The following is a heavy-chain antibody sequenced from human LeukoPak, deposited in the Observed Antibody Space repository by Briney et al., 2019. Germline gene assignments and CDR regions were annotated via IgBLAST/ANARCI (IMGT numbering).Heavy chain of an antibody. Sequence: GGSLRLSCAASGFTFSKYWLHWVRQPPGRGLVWLARINPDDKSTSYADSVKGRFTISRDNAKNTLYLQMNSLRAEDTAVYYCARARIVGAIDYWGQGTLVTASS. V-gene: IGHV3-74*01. CDR1: GFTFSKYW. J-gene: IGHJ4*02. CDR2: INPDDKST. CDR3: ARARIVGAIDY. D-gene: IGHD1-26*01.